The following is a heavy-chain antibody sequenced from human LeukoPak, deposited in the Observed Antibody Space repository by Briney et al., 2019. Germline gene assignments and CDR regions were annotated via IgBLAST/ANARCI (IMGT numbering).Heavy chain of an antibody. V-gene: IGHV4-39*01. D-gene: IGHD6-13*01. Sequence: KTSETLSLTCTVSGGSFTSSNYYWGWIRQPPGKGLEWIGSIHYGGSAFYNPSLKSRVTMSVDTSKNQFSLKLSSVTAADTAIYYCARPGYSSSWSYFDYWGRGTLVTVSS. CDR2: IHYGGSA. CDR3: ARPGYSSSWSYFDY. CDR1: GGSFTSSNYY. J-gene: IGHJ4*02.